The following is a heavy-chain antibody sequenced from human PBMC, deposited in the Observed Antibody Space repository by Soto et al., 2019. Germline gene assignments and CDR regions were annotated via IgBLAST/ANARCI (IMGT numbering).Heavy chain of an antibody. Sequence: GGSLRLSCAASGFTFSSYEMNWVRQAPGKXLEWVSYISSSGSTIYYADSVKGRFTISRDNAKNSLYLQMNSLRAEDTAVYYWAREGADYYYDSSGYGDAFDIWGQGTMVTVSS. CDR3: AREGADYYYDSSGYGDAFDI. CDR1: GFTFSSYE. CDR2: ISSSGSTI. D-gene: IGHD3-22*01. V-gene: IGHV3-48*03. J-gene: IGHJ3*02.